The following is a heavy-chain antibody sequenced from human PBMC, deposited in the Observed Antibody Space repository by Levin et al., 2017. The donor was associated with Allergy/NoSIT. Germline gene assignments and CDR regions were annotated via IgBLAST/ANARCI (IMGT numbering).Heavy chain of an antibody. CDR3: ARDHDFWSGYHLNWFDP. V-gene: IGHV1-3*01. CDR2: INAGNGNT. D-gene: IGHD3-3*01. CDR1: GYTFTSYA. Sequence: ASVKVSCKASGYTFTSYAMHWVRQAPGQRLEWMGWINAGNGNTKYSQKFQGRVTITRDTSASTAYMELSSLRSEDTAVYYCARDHDFWSGYHLNWFDPWGQGTLVTVSS. J-gene: IGHJ5*02.